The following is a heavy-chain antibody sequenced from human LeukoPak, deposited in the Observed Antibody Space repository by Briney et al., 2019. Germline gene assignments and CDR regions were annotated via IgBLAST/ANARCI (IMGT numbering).Heavy chain of an antibody. J-gene: IGHJ4*02. Sequence: GGSLRLSCAASGFTFSSYRISWIRQAPGRGWEGVANIKQDGSEKYYVDSVKGRFTISRDNAKNSLYLQMNSLRAEDTAVYYCARRAAAPFGYWGQGTLVTVSS. V-gene: IGHV3-7*01. CDR2: IKQDGSEK. CDR1: GFTFSSYR. D-gene: IGHD6-25*01. CDR3: ARRAAAPFGY.